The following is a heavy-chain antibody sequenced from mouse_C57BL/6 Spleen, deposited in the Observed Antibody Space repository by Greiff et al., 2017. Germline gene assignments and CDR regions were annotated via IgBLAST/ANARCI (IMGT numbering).Heavy chain of an antibody. CDR1: GFSLTSYA. Sequence: VQRVESGPGLVAPSQSLSITCTVSGFSLTSYAISWVRQPPGKGLEWLGVIWTGGGTNYNSALKSKLSISKDNSKSQVFLKMNSLQTDDTARYYCARHYDYDYYAMDYWGQGTSVTVSS. V-gene: IGHV2-9-1*01. J-gene: IGHJ4*01. D-gene: IGHD2-4*01. CDR2: IWTGGGT. CDR3: ARHYDYDYYAMDY.